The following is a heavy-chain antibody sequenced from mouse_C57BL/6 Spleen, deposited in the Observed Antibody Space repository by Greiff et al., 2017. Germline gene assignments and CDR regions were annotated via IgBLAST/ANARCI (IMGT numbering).Heavy chain of an antibody. D-gene: IGHD1-1*01. Sequence: VQLQQPGAELVRPGSSVKLSCKASGYTFTSYWMHWVKQRPIQGLEWIGNIDPSDSETHYNQKFKDKATLTVDKSSSTAYMQLSSLTSADSAVYYCARPLRYSDWYFDVWGTGTTVTVSS. CDR2: IDPSDSET. CDR1: GYTFTSYW. CDR3: ARPLRYSDWYFDV. V-gene: IGHV1-52*01. J-gene: IGHJ1*03.